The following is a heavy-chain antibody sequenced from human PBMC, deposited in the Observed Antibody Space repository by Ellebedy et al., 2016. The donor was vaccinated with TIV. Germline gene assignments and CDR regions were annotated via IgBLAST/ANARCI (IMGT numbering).Heavy chain of an antibody. CDR1: GGSISSGGYS. CDR3: ARTRFDYGDYYYYGMDV. V-gene: IGHV4-30-2*01. J-gene: IGHJ6*02. Sequence: SETLSLTCAVSGGSISSGGYSWSWIRQPPGKGLEWIGYTYNSGSTYYNPSLKSRVTISVDKSKNQFSLKLSSVTAADTAVYYCARTRFDYGDYYYYGMDVWGQGTTVTVSS. CDR2: TYNSGST. D-gene: IGHD4-17*01.